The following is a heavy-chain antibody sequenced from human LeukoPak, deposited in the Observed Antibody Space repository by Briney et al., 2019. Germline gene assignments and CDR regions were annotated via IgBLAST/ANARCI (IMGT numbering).Heavy chain of an antibody. J-gene: IGHJ4*02. CDR3: ARAAKYSRLDY. V-gene: IGHV4-39*01. Sequence: KTSETLSLTCTVSGGSISSSSYYWGWIRQPPGKGLEWIGSIYYSGSTYYNPSLKSRVTISVDTSKNQFSLKLSSVTAADTAVYYCARAAKYSRLDYWGQGTLVTVCS. D-gene: IGHD6-13*01. CDR1: GGSISSSSYY. CDR2: IYYSGST.